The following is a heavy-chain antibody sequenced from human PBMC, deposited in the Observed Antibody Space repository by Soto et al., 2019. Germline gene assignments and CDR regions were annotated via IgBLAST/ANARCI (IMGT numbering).Heavy chain of an antibody. CDR3: ARDEGRDDFWSGPAGGY. V-gene: IGHV1-18*01. J-gene: IGHJ4*02. D-gene: IGHD3-3*01. Sequence: QVQLVQSGAEVKKPGASVKVSCKASGYTFTSYGISWVRQAPGQGLEWMGWISAYNGNTNYAQKLQGRVTMTTDTSTSTAYMELRSPRSDLTAVYYCARDEGRDDFWSGPAGGYWSQGTLVTVSS. CDR2: ISAYNGNT. CDR1: GYTFTSYG.